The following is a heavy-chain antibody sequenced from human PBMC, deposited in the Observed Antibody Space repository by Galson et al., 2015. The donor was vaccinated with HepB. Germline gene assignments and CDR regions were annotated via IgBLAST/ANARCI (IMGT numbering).Heavy chain of an antibody. V-gene: IGHV1-18*01. CDR1: GYTFSSYS. Sequence: SVKVSCKASGYTFSSYSFTWVRQAPGQGLEWMGWISAYNRDTNYARKLQGRVTMTTHTFTSTAYMELRSLRSDDTAVYYCARGALVGVVGVIGGNWFDPWGQGTLVTVSS. D-gene: IGHD3-16*02. CDR2: ISAYNRDT. CDR3: ARGALVGVVGVIGGNWFDP. J-gene: IGHJ5*02.